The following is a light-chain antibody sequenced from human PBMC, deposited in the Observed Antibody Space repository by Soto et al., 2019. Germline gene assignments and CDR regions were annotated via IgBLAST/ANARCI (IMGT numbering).Light chain of an antibody. Sequence: DIVMTQSPLSLPVIPGEPASISCRSSQSLLHSSGNNYLDWYLQKPGQSPQLLIYLSSQRASGVPDRFSGSGSGTDFTLKISRVEAEDVGVYYCMQALQTPLTFGGGTRVEIK. CDR3: MQALQTPLT. V-gene: IGKV2-28*01. CDR2: LSS. J-gene: IGKJ4*01. CDR1: QSLLHSSGNNY.